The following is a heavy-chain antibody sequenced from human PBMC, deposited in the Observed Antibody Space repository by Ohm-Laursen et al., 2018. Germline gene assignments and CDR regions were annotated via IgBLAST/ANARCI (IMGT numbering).Heavy chain of an antibody. CDR2: ISSSSGDI. CDR3: VREKVGLAVAGRYDC. D-gene: IGHD6-19*01. V-gene: IGHV3-48*03. J-gene: IGHJ4*02. Sequence: SLRLSCAASDFTFSSYDMTWVRQSPGRGLEWVSYISSSSGDIYYVDSVKGRFTISRDNTKNSLYLQMNSLRVEDSAIYYCVREKVGLAVAGRYDCWGQGTPVTVSS. CDR1: DFTFSSYD.